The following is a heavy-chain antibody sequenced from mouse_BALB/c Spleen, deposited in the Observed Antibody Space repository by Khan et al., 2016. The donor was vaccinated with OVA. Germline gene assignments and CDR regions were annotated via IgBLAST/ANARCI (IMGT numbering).Heavy chain of an antibody. CDR3: ARHGYGNGDAMDY. D-gene: IGHD2-10*02. CDR1: GFTFSDYY. Sequence: VELVESGGGLVQPGGSLKLSCATSGFTFSDYYMYWVRQTPEKRLEWVAYISNGGGSTYYPDTVKGRFTISRDNATNTLYLQMSRLKSEDTAMYYCARHGYGNGDAMDYWGQGTSVTVSS. CDR2: ISNGGGST. J-gene: IGHJ4*01. V-gene: IGHV5-12*02.